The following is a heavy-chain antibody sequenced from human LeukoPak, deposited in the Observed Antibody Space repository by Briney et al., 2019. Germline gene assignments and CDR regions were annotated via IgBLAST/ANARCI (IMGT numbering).Heavy chain of an antibody. CDR1: GYTFTSYG. D-gene: IGHD6-6*01. CDR3: ARDEWRIAARPHWLDY. Sequence: GASVKVSCKASGYTFTSYGISRVRQAPGQGLEWMGWISAYNGKTNYAQKLQGRVTMTTDTSTSTAYMELRSLRSDDTAVYYCARDEWRIAARPHWLDYWGQGTLVTVSS. J-gene: IGHJ4*02. CDR2: ISAYNGKT. V-gene: IGHV1-18*01.